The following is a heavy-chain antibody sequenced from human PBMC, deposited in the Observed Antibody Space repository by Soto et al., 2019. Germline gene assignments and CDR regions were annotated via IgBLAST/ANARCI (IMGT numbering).Heavy chain of an antibody. CDR2: IFSSGST. CDR1: GGSVNTFY. D-gene: IGHD5-12*01. J-gene: IGHJ4*02. Sequence: SETLSLTCTVSGGSVNTFYCSWVRQPAGKGLEWIGRIFSSGSTSFNPSLESRVAMSVDTSKNHFSLNLSSVTAADMAVYYCAREGSYSAYNFAHGIQLWSFDFWGQGALVTVSS. V-gene: IGHV4-4*07. CDR3: AREGSYSAYNFAHGIQLWSFDF.